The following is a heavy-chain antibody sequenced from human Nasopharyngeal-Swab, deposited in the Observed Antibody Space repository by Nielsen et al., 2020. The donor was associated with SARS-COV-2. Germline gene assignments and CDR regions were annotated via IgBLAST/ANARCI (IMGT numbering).Heavy chain of an antibody. J-gene: IGHJ5*02. CDR2: IYYSGST. CDR3: AATSVLRFLEWLNNWFDP. CDR1: GGSISSSSYH. D-gene: IGHD3-3*01. V-gene: IGHV4-39*01. Sequence: GSLRLSCTVSGGSISSSSYHWGWIRQPPGKGLEWIGSIYYSGSTYYNPSLKSRVTISVDTSKNQFSLKLSSVTAADTAVYYCAATSVLRFLEWLNNWFDPWGQGTLVTVSS.